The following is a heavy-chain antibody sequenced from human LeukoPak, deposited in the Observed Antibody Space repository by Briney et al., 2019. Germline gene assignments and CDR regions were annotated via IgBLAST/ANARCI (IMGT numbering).Heavy chain of an antibody. Sequence: PGGSLRLSCAASGFTFSSYWMSWVRQAPGKGLEWVANIKQDGSEKYYVDSVKGRFTISRDNAKNSLYLQMNSLRAEDTAVYYCARDSYYYGSATAHPFDYWGQGTLVTVSS. D-gene: IGHD3-10*01. J-gene: IGHJ4*02. CDR1: GFTFSSYW. V-gene: IGHV3-7*01. CDR3: ARDSYYYGSATAHPFDY. CDR2: IKQDGSEK.